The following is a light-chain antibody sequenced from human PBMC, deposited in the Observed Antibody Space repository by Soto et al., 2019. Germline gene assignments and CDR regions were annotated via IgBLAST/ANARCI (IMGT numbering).Light chain of an antibody. V-gene: IGLV2-14*01. CDR1: SSDVGGYNY. CDR2: EVS. J-gene: IGLJ1*01. Sequence: QSVLTQPASVSGSPGQSITISCTGTSSDVGGYNYVSWYQQHPGKAPKLMIYEVSNRPSGVSNRFSGSKSGNTASLTISVLQAEDEAGYYCSSYTSSSTLYVFGTGTKLTVL. CDR3: SSYTSSSTLYV.